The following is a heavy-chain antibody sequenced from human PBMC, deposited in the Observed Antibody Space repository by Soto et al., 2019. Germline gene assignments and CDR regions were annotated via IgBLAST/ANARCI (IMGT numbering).Heavy chain of an antibody. Sequence: PGGSLRLSCAASGFTVSNSYMSWVRQTPGKGLEWVANIKQDGSEKWYVDSVKGRFTISRDNAKKSLYLQMNSLRVEDTAVYYCARSPDSSGYYPRRYYYGMDVWGQGTTVTVSS. CDR2: IKQDGSEK. V-gene: IGHV3-7*05. D-gene: IGHD3-22*01. CDR1: GFTVSNSY. J-gene: IGHJ6*02. CDR3: ARSPDSSGYYPRRYYYGMDV.